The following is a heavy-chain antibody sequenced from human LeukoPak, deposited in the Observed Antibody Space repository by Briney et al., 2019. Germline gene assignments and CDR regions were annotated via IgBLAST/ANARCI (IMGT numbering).Heavy chain of an antibody. Sequence: GGSLRLSCAASGFTLSSYWMHWVRQAPGKGLVWVSRMNSDGSSTTYADSVKGRFTISRDNAKNTLYLQMNSLRAEDTAVYHCARGAFNCGDHYVDYWGQGTLVTVSS. CDR2: MNSDGSST. CDR3: ARGAFNCGDHYVDY. V-gene: IGHV3-74*01. CDR1: GFTLSSYW. J-gene: IGHJ4*02. D-gene: IGHD1-1*01.